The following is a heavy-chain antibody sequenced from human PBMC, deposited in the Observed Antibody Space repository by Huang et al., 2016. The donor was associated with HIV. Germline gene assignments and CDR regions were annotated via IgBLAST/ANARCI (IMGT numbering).Heavy chain of an antibody. V-gene: IGHV1-8*03. CDR2: MNPNRGKT. J-gene: IGHJ6*03. CDR1: GYTFTSYD. D-gene: IGHD2-15*01. Sequence: QVQLVQSGAEVKKPGASVKVSCKASGYTFTSYDINWVRQATGQGLGWMGWMNPNRGKTGYAQKFQGRVTSTRNTSITTAYMELSSLRSEDTAVDYCARGLILGYCSGGSCPVRVHYYYMDVWGKGTTVTVSS. CDR3: ARGLILGYCSGGSCPVRVHYYYMDV.